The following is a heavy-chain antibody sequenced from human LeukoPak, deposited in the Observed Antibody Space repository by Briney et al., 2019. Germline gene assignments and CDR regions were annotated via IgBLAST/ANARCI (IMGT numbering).Heavy chain of an antibody. V-gene: IGHV3-13*01. CDR3: ARKGDGAFDI. Sequence: GTLRLSCAASGFTFSSYDMHWVRQDTGKGLEWVSAIGTIGDTYYTGSMKGRFTISRENAKNSLYLQMNSLRAGDTAAYYCARKGDGAFDIWGQGTMVTVSS. CDR2: IGTIGDT. D-gene: IGHD3-16*01. J-gene: IGHJ3*02. CDR1: GFTFSSYD.